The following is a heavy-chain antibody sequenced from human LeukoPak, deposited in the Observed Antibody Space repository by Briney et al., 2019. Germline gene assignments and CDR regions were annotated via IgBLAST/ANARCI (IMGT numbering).Heavy chain of an antibody. D-gene: IGHD3-3*01. J-gene: IGHJ6*02. CDR1: GFTFSSYA. CDR3: AKDEAATYDFWSGYPYYYYYGMDV. CDR2: ISGSGGST. Sequence: PGGSLRLSCAASGFTFSSYAMSWVRQAPGKGLEWVSAISGSGGSTYYADSVKGRLTISRDNSKNTLYLQVNSLRAEDTAVYYCAKDEAATYDFWSGYPYYYYYGMDVWGQGTTVTVSS. V-gene: IGHV3-23*01.